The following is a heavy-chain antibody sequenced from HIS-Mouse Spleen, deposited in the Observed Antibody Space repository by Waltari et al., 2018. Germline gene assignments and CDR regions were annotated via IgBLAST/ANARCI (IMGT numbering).Heavy chain of an antibody. J-gene: IGHJ5*02. V-gene: IGHV1-2*02. Sequence: QVQLVQSGAEVKKPGASVKVSCKASGYTFTGYYMHWVRQAPGQGLEWMGWINPNKGGTNYAQKFQGRVTMTRDTSISTAYMELSRLRSDDTAVYYCARVDWGNWFDPWGQGTLVTVSS. CDR1: GYTFTGYY. D-gene: IGHD7-27*01. CDR3: ARVDWGNWFDP. CDR2: INPNKGGT.